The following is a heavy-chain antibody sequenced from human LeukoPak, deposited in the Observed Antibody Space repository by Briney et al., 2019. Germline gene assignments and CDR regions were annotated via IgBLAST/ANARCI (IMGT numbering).Heavy chain of an antibody. D-gene: IGHD3-3*01. Sequence: SETLSLTCAVYGGSFSGYYWSWIRQPPGKGLEWIGYIYYSGSTNYNPSLKSRVTISVDTSKNQFSLKLSSVTAVDTAVYYCAGFGVVNPFDYWGQGTLVTVSS. CDR3: AGFGVVNPFDY. J-gene: IGHJ4*02. V-gene: IGHV4-59*01. CDR2: IYYSGST. CDR1: GGSFSGYY.